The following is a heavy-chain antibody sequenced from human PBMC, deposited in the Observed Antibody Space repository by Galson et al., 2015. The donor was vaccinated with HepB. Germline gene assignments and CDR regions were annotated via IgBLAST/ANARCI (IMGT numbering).Heavy chain of an antibody. CDR2: INTNTGRP. CDR1: GYTFTNYA. J-gene: IGHJ2*01. Sequence: SVKVSCKASGYTFTNYAINWVRQAPGQGLEWMGWINTNTGRPTYGQGFTGRFVFSLDTSVSTAYLQISSLKAEDTAVYCCARGGSCGGDCFDWYFDVWGRGTLVTVSS. D-gene: IGHD2-21*02. CDR3: ARGGSCGGDCFDWYFDV. V-gene: IGHV7-4-1*02.